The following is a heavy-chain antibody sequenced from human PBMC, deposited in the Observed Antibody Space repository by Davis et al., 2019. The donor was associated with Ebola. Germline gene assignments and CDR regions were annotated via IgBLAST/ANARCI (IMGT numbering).Heavy chain of an antibody. CDR1: GGSISSSSYY. D-gene: IGHD5-18*01. V-gene: IGHV4-39*07. Sequence: MPSETLSLTCTVSGGSISSSSYYWGWIRQPPGKGLEWIGSIYYSGSTYYNPSLKSRVTISVDTSKNQFSLKLSSVTAADTAVYYCARTARGGFDYWGQGTLVTVSS. J-gene: IGHJ4*02. CDR2: IYYSGST. CDR3: ARTARGGFDY.